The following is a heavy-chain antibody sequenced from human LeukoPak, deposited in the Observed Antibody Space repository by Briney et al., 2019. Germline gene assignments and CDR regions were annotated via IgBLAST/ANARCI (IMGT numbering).Heavy chain of an antibody. CDR1: GFTFSGSA. CDR3: TRMIYCSSTSCYGIDP. D-gene: IGHD2-2*01. J-gene: IGHJ5*02. Sequence: GGSLRLSCAASGFTFSGSAMHWVRQASGKGLEWVGRIRSKANSYATAYAASVKGRFTISRDDSKNTAYLQMNSLKTEDTAVYYCTRMIYCSSTSCYGIDPWGQGTLVTVSS. V-gene: IGHV3-73*01. CDR2: IRSKANSYAT.